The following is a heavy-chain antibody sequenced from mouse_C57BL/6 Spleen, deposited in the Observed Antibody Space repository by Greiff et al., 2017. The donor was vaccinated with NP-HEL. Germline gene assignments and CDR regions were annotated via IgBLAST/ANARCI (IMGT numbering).Heavy chain of an antibody. CDR2: IYPRDGST. Sequence: VQLQQSDAELVKPGASVKISCKVSGYTFTDHPIHWMKQRPEQGLEWIGYIYPRDGSTKYNEKFTGKATLTADKSSSTAYMQLNSLTSEDSAVYLCARALITTVVAFPMDYWGQGTSVTVSS. D-gene: IGHD1-1*01. J-gene: IGHJ4*01. CDR1: GYTFTDHP. CDR3: ARALITTVVAFPMDY. V-gene: IGHV1-78*01.